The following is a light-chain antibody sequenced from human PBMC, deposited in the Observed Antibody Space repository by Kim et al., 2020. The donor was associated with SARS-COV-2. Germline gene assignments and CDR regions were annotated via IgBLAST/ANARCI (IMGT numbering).Light chain of an antibody. J-gene: IGKJ2*01. CDR1: QSVSSSY. CDR3: QQYCSSPYT. V-gene: IGKV3-20*01. Sequence: LSPGERATLSCRASQSVSSSYLACYQQKPGQAPRLLTYGASSRATGIPDRFSGSGSGTDFTLTISRLEPEDFAVYYCQQYCSSPYTFGQGTKLEI. CDR2: GAS.